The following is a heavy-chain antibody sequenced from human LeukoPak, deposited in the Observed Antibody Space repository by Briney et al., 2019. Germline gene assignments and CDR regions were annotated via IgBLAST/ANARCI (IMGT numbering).Heavy chain of an antibody. J-gene: IGHJ5*02. CDR1: GYSISSGYH. V-gene: IGHV4-38-2*01. Sequence: SETLSLTCAVSGYSISSGYHWGWIRPPPGKGLEWIGSIYHSGSTYYNPSLKSRVTISVDTSKNQFSLKLSSVTAADTAVYYCARVVGAKDWFDPWGQGTLATVSS. D-gene: IGHD1-26*01. CDR3: ARVVGAKDWFDP. CDR2: IYHSGST.